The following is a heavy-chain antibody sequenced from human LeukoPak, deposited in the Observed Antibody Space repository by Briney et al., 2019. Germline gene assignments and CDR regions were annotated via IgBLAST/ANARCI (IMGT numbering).Heavy chain of an antibody. D-gene: IGHD5-18*01. CDR3: ARDRGYTYGHPLDF. V-gene: IGHV3-30*03. CDR1: EFSVGSNY. Sequence: PGGSLRLSCAASEFSVGSNYMTWVRQAPGKGLEWVTLILYDGSNKYYADSVKGRFTISRDNSKNTLYLEMNSLRADDTAVYYCARDRGYTYGHPLDFWGQGTMVTV. J-gene: IGHJ3*01. CDR2: ILYDGSNK.